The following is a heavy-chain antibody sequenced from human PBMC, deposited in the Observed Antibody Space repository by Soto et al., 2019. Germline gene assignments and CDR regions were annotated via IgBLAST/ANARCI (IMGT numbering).Heavy chain of an antibody. CDR1: GGSISSSSYY. D-gene: IGHD6-19*01. CDR3: ASGWLARALIPSLLDY. J-gene: IGHJ4*02. Sequence: SETLSLTCTVSGGSISSSSYYWGWIRQPPGKGLEWIGSIYYSGSTYYNPSLKSRVTISVDTSKNQFSLKLSSVTAADTAVYYCASGWLARALIPSLLDYWGQGTLVTGLL. CDR2: IYYSGST. V-gene: IGHV4-39*01.